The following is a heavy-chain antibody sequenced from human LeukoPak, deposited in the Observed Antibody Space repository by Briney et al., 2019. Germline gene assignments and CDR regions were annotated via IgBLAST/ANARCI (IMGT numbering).Heavy chain of an antibody. CDR3: AADQAVGATLGFDY. CDR2: IYSGGST. Sequence: GGSLRLSCAASGFTVSSNYMSWVRQAPGKGLEWVSVIYSGGSTYYADSVKGRFTISRDNSKNTLYLQMNSLRAEDTAVYYCAADQAVGATLGFDYWGQGTLVTVSS. V-gene: IGHV3-53*01. CDR1: GFTVSSNY. D-gene: IGHD1-26*01. J-gene: IGHJ4*02.